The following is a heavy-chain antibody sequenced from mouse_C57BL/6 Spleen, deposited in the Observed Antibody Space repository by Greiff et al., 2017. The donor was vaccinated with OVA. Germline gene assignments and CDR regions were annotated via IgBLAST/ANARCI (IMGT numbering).Heavy chain of an antibody. D-gene: IGHD3-2*02. V-gene: IGHV6-6*01. CDR2: IRNKANNHAT. J-gene: IGHJ3*01. CDR1: GFTFSDAW. Sequence: EVQLVESGGGLVQPGGSVKLSCAASGFTFSDAWMDWVRQSPEKGLEWVAEIRNKANNHATYYAESVKGRFTISRDDSKSSVYLQMNSLRAEDTGIYYCTRAQATGAWFAYWGQGTLVTVSA. CDR3: TRAQATGAWFAY.